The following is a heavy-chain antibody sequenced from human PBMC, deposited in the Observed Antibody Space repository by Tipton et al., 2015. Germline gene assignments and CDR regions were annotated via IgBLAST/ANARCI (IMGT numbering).Heavy chain of an antibody. J-gene: IGHJ4*02. Sequence: QSGPEVKKPGESLKISCKGSGYSFTSYWIGWVRQMPGKGLEWMGIIYPDDSDTRYSPSFQGQVTISADKSINTAYLQWTSLKASDTAMYYCARSVSPAVITFDYWGRGTLVTVSP. CDR1: GYSFTSYW. CDR3: ARSVSPAVITFDY. CDR2: IYPDDSDT. V-gene: IGHV5-51*01. D-gene: IGHD2-2*01.